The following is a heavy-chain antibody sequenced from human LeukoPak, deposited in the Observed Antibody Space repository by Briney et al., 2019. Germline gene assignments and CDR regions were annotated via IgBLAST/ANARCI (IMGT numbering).Heavy chain of an antibody. CDR3: ARDKVGYTYGYVRAHYGMDV. D-gene: IGHD5-18*01. CDR1: GFTFSNFN. J-gene: IGHJ6*02. CDR2: ISSSSTYI. V-gene: IGHV3-21*01. Sequence: GGSLRLSCAASGFTFSNFNMNWVRQAPGKGLEWVSFISSSSTYIYYADSVRGRFTISRDNAKNSLYLQMNSLRAEDTAVYYCARDKVGYTYGYVRAHYGMDVWGQGTTVIVSS.